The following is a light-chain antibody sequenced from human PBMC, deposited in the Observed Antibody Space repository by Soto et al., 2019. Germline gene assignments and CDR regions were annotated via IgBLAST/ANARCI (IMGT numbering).Light chain of an antibody. CDR3: QQRSNWPPT. CDR1: ESVSSSY. V-gene: IGKV3D-20*02. J-gene: IGKJ5*01. CDR2: DAS. Sequence: EIVMTQSPTTLSLSPGERATLSCRASESVSSSYLAWYQQKPGQAPRLLIYDASNRATGIPARFSGSGSGTDFTLTISNLEPEDFVIYYCQQRSNWPPTFGQGTRLEIK.